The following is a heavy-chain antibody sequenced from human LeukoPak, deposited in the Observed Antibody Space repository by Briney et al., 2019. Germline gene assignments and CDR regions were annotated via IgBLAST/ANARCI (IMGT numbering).Heavy chain of an antibody. V-gene: IGHV4-39*01. CDR2: VYYSGSS. CDR1: GVSVTTADYY. Sequence: SETLSLTCTISGVSVTTADYYWDWIRQSPEKGLEWLGSVYYSGSSYFTPSLRSRVTMSVDTSKNQFSLKLKSVTAADTALYYCVSGNHLLPQKHFDFWGQGTLVSVSS. CDR3: VSGNHLLPQKHFDF. D-gene: IGHD6-19*01. J-gene: IGHJ4*02.